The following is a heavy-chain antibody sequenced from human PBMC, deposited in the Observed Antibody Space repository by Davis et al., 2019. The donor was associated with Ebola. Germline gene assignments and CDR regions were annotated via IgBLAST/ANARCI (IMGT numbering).Heavy chain of an antibody. CDR3: AKEGVSMVTMLLKSRWGFGLDV. CDR1: GFTFSSYS. Sequence: LSLTCAASGFTFSSYSMNWIRQAPGKGLEWVSSISSSSSYIDYADSLKGRFTISRDNAKNSLFLQMNSLSAEDTAVYYCAKEGVSMVTMLLKSRWGFGLDVWGKGTTVTVSS. D-gene: IGHD4/OR15-4a*01. CDR2: ISSSSSYI. J-gene: IGHJ6*04. V-gene: IGHV3-21*01.